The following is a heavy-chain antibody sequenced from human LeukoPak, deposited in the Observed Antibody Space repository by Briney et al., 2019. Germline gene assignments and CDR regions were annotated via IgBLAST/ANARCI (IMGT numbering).Heavy chain of an antibody. V-gene: IGHV3-30*02. CDR1: GFTFSSYG. Sequence: GGSLRLSCAASGFTFSSYGTHWVRQAPGKGLEWVAFIPSDGSKIYYADSVKGRFTISRDNSKNTVYLQMNSLRAEDTAVYYCVKDTRTKSQFDYWGQGTLVTVSS. CDR3: VKDTRTKSQFDY. J-gene: IGHJ4*02. D-gene: IGHD2-8*01. CDR2: IPSDGSKI.